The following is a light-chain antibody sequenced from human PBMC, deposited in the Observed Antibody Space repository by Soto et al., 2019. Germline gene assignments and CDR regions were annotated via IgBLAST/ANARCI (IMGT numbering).Light chain of an antibody. CDR1: SSNIGSNT. CDR2: SNN. CDR3: AAWDDSLNGTYVV. V-gene: IGLV1-44*01. Sequence: QSVLTQPPSASGTPGQRVTISCSGSSSNIGSNTVNWYQQLPGTAPKLLIYSNNQRPSGVPDPFSGSKSGTSASLAISGLQHEYEADYYCAAWDDSLNGTYVVFGGETKLTVL. J-gene: IGLJ2*01.